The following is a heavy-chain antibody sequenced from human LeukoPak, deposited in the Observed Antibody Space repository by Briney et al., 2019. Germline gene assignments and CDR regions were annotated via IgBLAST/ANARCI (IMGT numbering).Heavy chain of an antibody. D-gene: IGHD6-19*01. CDR3: ARDSYRSGWYGQFDY. CDR1: GFTFSNYA. V-gene: IGHV3-30-3*01. Sequence: GGSLRLSCAASGFTFSNYAMPWVRQAPGKGLEWVAVISYDESNKYYAESVKGRFTISRDNSKNTVYLQMNSLRAEDTAVYYCARDSYRSGWYGQFDYWGQGTLVTVSS. CDR2: ISYDESNK. J-gene: IGHJ4*02.